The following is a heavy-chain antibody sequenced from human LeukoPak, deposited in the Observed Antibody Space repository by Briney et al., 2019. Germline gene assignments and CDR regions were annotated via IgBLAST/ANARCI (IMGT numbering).Heavy chain of an antibody. J-gene: IGHJ5*01. V-gene: IGHV4-59*01. CDR1: GASISSSS. CDR3: ARDTLESYGSGSYRWFDP. D-gene: IGHD3-10*01. Sequence: SETLSLTCTISGASISSSSWSWIRQPPGKGLEWIGYIYYSGSTNYNPSLKSRVTISVDTSKNQFSLKLSSVTAADTAVYYCARDTLESYGSGSYRWFDPSGQGTLVTVSS. CDR2: IYYSGST.